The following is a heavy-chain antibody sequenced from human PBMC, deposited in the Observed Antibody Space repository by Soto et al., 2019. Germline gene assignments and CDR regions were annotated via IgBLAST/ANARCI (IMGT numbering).Heavy chain of an antibody. CDR3: ARDRAHFYESSGRLDL. J-gene: IGHJ4*02. CDR2: LSYSGST. V-gene: IGHV4-59*02. Sequence: PSETLSLTCSVSGGSVSSYYWSWIRQPPGKGLEWIGYLSYSGSTNYNPSLKTRLAMSVYTSKNQFSVRLRSVTAADTAVYYCARDRAHFYESSGRLDLWGQGMLVTVSS. CDR1: GGSVSSYY. D-gene: IGHD3-22*01.